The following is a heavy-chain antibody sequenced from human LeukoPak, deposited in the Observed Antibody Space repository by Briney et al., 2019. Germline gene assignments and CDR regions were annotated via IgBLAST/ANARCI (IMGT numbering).Heavy chain of an antibody. CDR3: ARRWYIDY. V-gene: IGHV3-30-3*01. D-gene: IGHD2-15*01. Sequence: GGSLRLSCAASGFTFSSYAMHWVRQAPGKGLEWVAVISYDGSNKYYADSVRGRFTISRDNAKNSLYLQMNSLRAEDTAVYYCARRWYIDYWGQGTLVTVSS. CDR1: GFTFSSYA. J-gene: IGHJ4*02. CDR2: ISYDGSNK.